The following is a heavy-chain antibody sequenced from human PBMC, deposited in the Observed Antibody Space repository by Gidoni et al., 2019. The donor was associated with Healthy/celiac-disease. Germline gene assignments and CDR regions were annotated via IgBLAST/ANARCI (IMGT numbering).Heavy chain of an antibody. CDR2: IYYSGST. V-gene: IGHV4-39*07. D-gene: IGHD5-12*01. CDR1: RRSISSSSYY. J-gene: IGHJ4*02. CDR3: ARDSGYGKGYFDY. Sequence: QLQLQESGPGLVKPSETLSLTCTVSRRSISSSSYYWGWIRQPPGKGLEWIGSIYYSGSTYYNPSLKSRVTISVDTSKNQFSLKLSSVTAADTAVYYCARDSGYGKGYFDYWGQGTLVTVSS.